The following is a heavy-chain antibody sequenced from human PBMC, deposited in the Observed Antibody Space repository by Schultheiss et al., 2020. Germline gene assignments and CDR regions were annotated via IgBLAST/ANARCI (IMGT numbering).Heavy chain of an antibody. CDR3: ARATIDPVFDY. D-gene: IGHD5-12*01. Sequence: LRLSCAVSGGSISSGGYYWTWIRQPAGKGLEWIGRIHSGGSSNYNPSLKSRVTMSVDTSSNQFSLKLSSVTAADTAVYYCARATIDPVFDYWGQGTLVTVSS. V-gene: IGHV4-61*02. CDR2: IHSGGSS. J-gene: IGHJ4*02. CDR1: GGSISSGGYY.